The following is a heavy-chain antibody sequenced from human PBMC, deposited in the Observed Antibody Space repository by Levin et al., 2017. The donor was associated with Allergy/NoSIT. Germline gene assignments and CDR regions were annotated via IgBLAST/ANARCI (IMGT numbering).Heavy chain of an antibody. CDR1: GFTFTSNA. V-gene: IGHV3-23*01. Sequence: GGSLRLSCAASGFTFTSNAMSWVRQAPGKGLEWVSAIVSSGGSTYYADSVKGRFTISRDNFKNTLYLQMNSLRADDTAVYYCAKELPYYYEPSDAFDVWGQGTVVTVSS. J-gene: IGHJ3*01. CDR3: AKELPYYYEPSDAFDV. CDR2: IVSSGGST. D-gene: IGHD3-22*01.